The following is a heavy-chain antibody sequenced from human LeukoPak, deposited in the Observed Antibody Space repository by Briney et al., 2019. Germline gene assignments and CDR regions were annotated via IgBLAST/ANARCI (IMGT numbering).Heavy chain of an antibody. CDR2: INTDGRTI. D-gene: IGHD3-10*01. CDR1: GFTFSNYW. Sequence: GGSLRLSCVASGFTFSNYWMHWVRQAPGKGLMWVSRINTDGRTINYADSVKGRFTTSRDNAKNTLYLLMNSLRAEDTAVYYCAISWVTMVRGVPPIDYWGQGTLVTVSS. J-gene: IGHJ4*02. V-gene: IGHV3-74*01. CDR3: AISWVTMVRGVPPIDY.